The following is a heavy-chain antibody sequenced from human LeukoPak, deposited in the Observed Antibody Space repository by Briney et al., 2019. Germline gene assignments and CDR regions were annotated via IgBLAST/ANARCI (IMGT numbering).Heavy chain of an antibody. J-gene: IGHJ4*02. CDR2: INAGNGNT. CDR1: GHTFTSYA. D-gene: IGHD3-10*01. CDR3: ARVKSYYGSGSYFGY. Sequence: ASVKVSCKASGHTFTSYAMHWVSQAPGQRLEWMGWINAGNGNTKYSQKFQGRVTITRDTSASTAYMELSSLRSEDTAVYYCARVKSYYGSGSYFGYWGQGTLVTVSS. V-gene: IGHV1-3*01.